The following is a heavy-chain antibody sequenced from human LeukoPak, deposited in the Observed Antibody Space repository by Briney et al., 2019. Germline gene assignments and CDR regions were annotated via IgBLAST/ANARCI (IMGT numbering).Heavy chain of an antibody. CDR1: GFTFSSYG. V-gene: IGHV3-30*02. CDR3: AKSSYSYGFGTRNDDAFDI. CDR2: IRYDGSNK. Sequence: PGGSLRLSCAASGFTFSSYGMHWVRQAPGKGLEWVAFIRYDGSNKYYADSVKGRFTISRDNSKNTLYLQMNSLRAEDTAVYYCAKSSYSYGFGTRNDDAFDIWGQGTMVTVSS. D-gene: IGHD5-18*01. J-gene: IGHJ3*02.